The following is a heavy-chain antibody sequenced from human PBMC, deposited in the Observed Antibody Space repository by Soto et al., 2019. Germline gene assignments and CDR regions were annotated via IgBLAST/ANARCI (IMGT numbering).Heavy chain of an antibody. J-gene: IGHJ6*02. CDR1: GFTFSAYG. CDR3: AKVTFSGDYYYAYGMNV. CDR2: ISYDGSSK. Sequence: QEKLVESGGGVVQPGRSLRLSCVASGFTFSAYGMHWVRQAPGKGLEWVAVISYDGSSKYYADSVKGRFIVSRDNSKNTLDLQMNSLIPEDTAVYYCAKVTFSGDYYYAYGMNVWGQGITVTVSS. V-gene: IGHV3-30*18. D-gene: IGHD1-26*01.